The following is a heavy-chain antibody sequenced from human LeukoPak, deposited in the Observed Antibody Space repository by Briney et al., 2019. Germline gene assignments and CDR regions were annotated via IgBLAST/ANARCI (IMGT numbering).Heavy chain of an antibody. J-gene: IGHJ4*02. V-gene: IGHV3-33*01. D-gene: IGHD3-10*01. CDR3: ARNGRYGSGSYYFGY. CDR2: IWYDGSNK. Sequence: PGGSLGLSCGASGFTFSSYGMHWVRQAPGKGLEWVAVIWYDGSNKYYADSVKGRFTISRDNSKNTLYLQMNSLRAEDTAVYYCARNGRYGSGSYYFGYWGQGTLVTVSS. CDR1: GFTFSSYG.